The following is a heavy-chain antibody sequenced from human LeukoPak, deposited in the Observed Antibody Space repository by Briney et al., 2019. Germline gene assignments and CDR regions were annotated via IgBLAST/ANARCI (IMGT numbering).Heavy chain of an antibody. CDR1: GYTFTGYY. CDR3: ARWLNYYDSSGYRYYFDY. V-gene: IGHV1-2*02. CDR2: INPNSGGT. D-gene: IGHD3-22*01. Sequence: GASVKVSCKASGYTFTGYYMHWVRQAPGQGLEWMGWINPNSGGTNYAQKFQGRVIMTRDTSISTAYMELSRLRSDDTAVYYCARWLNYYDSSGYRYYFDYWGQGTLVTVSS. J-gene: IGHJ4*02.